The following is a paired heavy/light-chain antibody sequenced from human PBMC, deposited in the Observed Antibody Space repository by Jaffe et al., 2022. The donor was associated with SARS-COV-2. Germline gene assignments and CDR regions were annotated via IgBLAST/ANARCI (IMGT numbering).Light chain of an antibody. V-gene: IGKV4-1*01. CDR2: WAS. J-gene: IGKJ5*01. Sequence: DIVMTQSPDSLAVSLGERTTINCKSSQSVLYSPDKKNYLNWYQQKPGQPPKLLFSWASTRESGVPDRFSGSGSGTDFTLTINSLQAEDVAVYYCQQYYSYPVTFGQGTRLEI. CDR1: QSVLYSPDKKNY. CDR3: QQYYSYPVT.
Heavy chain of an antibody. V-gene: IGHV4-61*02. CDR2: ISSGGST. J-gene: IGHJ4*02. CDR3: ARGRNGYSIFES. Sequence: QVQLQESGPGLVKPSQTLSLTCTVSGGSISSGNYFWTWVRQPAGKGVEWIGRISSGGSTTYNPSLSRRLTISVDTSKSHFSLTLTSVTATDAAVYYCARGRNGYSIFESWGQGTQVTVSS. D-gene: IGHD1-26*01. CDR1: GGSISSGNYF.